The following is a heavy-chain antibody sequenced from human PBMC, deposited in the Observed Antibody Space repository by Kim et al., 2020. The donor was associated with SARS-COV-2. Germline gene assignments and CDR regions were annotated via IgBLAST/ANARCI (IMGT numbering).Heavy chain of an antibody. D-gene: IGHD2-15*01. CDR2: ISFDGSET. CDR3: ARGREQQVVLGWFDP. CDR1: GFTFSSFG. V-gene: IGHV3-30*12. Sequence: GGSLRLSCATSGFTFSSFGMHWVRQAPGKGLEWVAVISFDGSETYYADSVKGRFTISRDNSKNTLHLQMDSLSAEDTAVYYCARGREQQVVLGWFDPWGQGTLVTVSS. J-gene: IGHJ5*02.